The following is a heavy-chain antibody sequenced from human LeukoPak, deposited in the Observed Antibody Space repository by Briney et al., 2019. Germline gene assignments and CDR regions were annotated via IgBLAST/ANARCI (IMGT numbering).Heavy chain of an antibody. V-gene: IGHV1-46*01. CDR3: ARGLQLWYPGDAFDI. J-gene: IGHJ3*02. Sequence: GASVKVSCKASGCTFTSYYLHWVRQAPGHGLEWMGIINPSGGGTSSAQKFQGRVTMTRDTSTSTVYMELSSLRSEDTAVYYCARGLQLWYPGDAFDIWGQGTMVTVSS. CDR1: GCTFTSYY. CDR2: INPSGGGT. D-gene: IGHD5-18*01.